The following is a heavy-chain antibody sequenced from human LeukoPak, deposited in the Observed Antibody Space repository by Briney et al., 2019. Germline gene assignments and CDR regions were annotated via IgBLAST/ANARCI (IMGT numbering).Heavy chain of an antibody. V-gene: IGHV3-23*01. Sequence: GGSLRLSCAVSGFTFSSYWMSWVRQAPGKGLEWVAGISGSGGGTNYADSVKGRFTISRDNSKNTLYLQMNRLRAEDTAVYFCAKRGVVIRVILVGFHKEAYYFDSWGQGAQVTVS. CDR3: AKRGVVIRVILVGFHKEAYYFDS. CDR1: GFTFSSYW. D-gene: IGHD3-22*01. CDR2: ISGSGGGT. J-gene: IGHJ4*02.